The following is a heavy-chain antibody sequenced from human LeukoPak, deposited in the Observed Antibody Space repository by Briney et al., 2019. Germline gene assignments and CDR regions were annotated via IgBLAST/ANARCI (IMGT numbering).Heavy chain of an antibody. Sequence: ASVKVSCKASGYTFTGYYMHWVRQATGQGLEWMGWMNPNSGNTGYAQKFQGRVTMTRNTSISTAYMELSSLRSEDTAVYYCARYYGGIHSYYYYYYMDVWGKGTTVTIS. CDR2: MNPNSGNT. J-gene: IGHJ6*03. D-gene: IGHD4-23*01. CDR3: ARYYGGIHSYYYYYYMDV. CDR1: GYTFTGYY. V-gene: IGHV1-8*02.